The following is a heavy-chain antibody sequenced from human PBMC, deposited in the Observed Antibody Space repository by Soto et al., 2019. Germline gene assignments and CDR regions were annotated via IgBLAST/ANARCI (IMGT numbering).Heavy chain of an antibody. CDR1: GLIFSNAW. CDR3: TTPLDFDAFDV. J-gene: IGHJ3*01. CDR2: IKSKTDGGTT. D-gene: IGHD3-3*01. Sequence: GGSLSLSCAASGLIFSNAWMSWVRQAPGKGLEWVGRIKSKTDGGTTDYAAPVKGRFTISRDDSKNTLFLQMSSLKTEDTAVYYCTTPLDFDAFDVWGQGTMVTVSS. V-gene: IGHV3-15*01.